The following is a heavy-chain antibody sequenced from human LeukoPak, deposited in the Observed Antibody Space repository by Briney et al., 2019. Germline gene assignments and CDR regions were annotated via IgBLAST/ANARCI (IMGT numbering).Heavy chain of an antibody. Sequence: ASVKVSCKASGYTFTSYGISWVRQAPGQGLEWMGWISAYNGNTNYAQNLQDRVTMTTDTSTSTAYMELRSLRFDDTAVYYCARVYNSGWHFDYWGQGTLVTASS. CDR1: GYTFTSYG. CDR3: ARVYNSGWHFDY. CDR2: ISAYNGNT. V-gene: IGHV1-18*01. J-gene: IGHJ4*02. D-gene: IGHD6-19*01.